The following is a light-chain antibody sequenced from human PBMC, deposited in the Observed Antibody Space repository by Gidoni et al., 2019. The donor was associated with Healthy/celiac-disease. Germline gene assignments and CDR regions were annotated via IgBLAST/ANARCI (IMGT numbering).Light chain of an antibody. CDR2: AAS. Sequence: MQMTQSPSSLSASVGDRVTITCRARQSISSYLNWYQQKPGKAPKLLIYAASSLQSGVPSMFSGSGSGTDFPLTISSLQPEDFATYYCQQSYCTPRTFGQGTKVEIK. CDR3: QQSYCTPRT. J-gene: IGKJ1*01. V-gene: IGKV1-39*01. CDR1: QSISSY.